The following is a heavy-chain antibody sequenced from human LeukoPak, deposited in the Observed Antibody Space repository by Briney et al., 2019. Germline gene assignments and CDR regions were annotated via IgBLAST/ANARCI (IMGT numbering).Heavy chain of an antibody. J-gene: IGHJ4*02. D-gene: IGHD2/OR15-2a*01. V-gene: IGHV3-23*01. CDR1: GFTFNTYA. Sequence: PGGSLRLSCAASGFTFNTYAMSSVRQAPGKGREWVSAISGGGATSYYADSVEGRFTISRDNSKNTLCLQMNSLRAEDTAIYYCARHQGAGEYPFDYWGQGTLVTVSS. CDR3: ARHQGAGEYPFDY. CDR2: ISGGGATS.